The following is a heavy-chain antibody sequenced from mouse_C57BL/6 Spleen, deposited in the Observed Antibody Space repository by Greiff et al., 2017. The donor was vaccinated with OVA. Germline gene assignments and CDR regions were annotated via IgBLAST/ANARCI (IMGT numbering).Heavy chain of an antibody. CDR1: GYTFTSYW. D-gene: IGHD2-3*01. J-gene: IGHJ4*01. V-gene: IGHV1-50*01. CDR2: IDPSDSYT. Sequence: VQLQQPGAELVKPGASVKLSCKASGYTFTSYWMQWVKQRPGQGLEWIGEIDPSDSYTNYNQKFKGKATLTVDTSSSTAYMQLSSLTSEDSAVYYCARFRYGYYFDYWGQGTSVTVSS. CDR3: ARFRYGYYFDY.